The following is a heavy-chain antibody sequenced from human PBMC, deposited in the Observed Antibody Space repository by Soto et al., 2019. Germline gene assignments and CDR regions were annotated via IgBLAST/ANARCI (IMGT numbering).Heavy chain of an antibody. V-gene: IGHV1-8*01. Sequence: QVQLVQSGAEVKKPGASVKVSRKASGYTFTSYDINWVRQATGQGLEWMGWMNPNSGNTGYAQKFQGRVTMTRNTXXSTAYMELSSLRSEDTAVYYCAREMRWLQFPWFDPWGQGTLVTVSS. J-gene: IGHJ5*02. CDR1: GYTFTSYD. CDR2: MNPNSGNT. CDR3: AREMRWLQFPWFDP. D-gene: IGHD5-12*01.